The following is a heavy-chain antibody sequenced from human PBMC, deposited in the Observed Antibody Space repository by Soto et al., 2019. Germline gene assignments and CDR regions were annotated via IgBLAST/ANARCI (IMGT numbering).Heavy chain of an antibody. D-gene: IGHD6-19*01. CDR1: GYSFTSYW. J-gene: IGHJ5*02. CDR3: ARCRLAGASCFDP. V-gene: IGHV5-51*01. CDR2: IYPGDSDT. Sequence: GESLKISCKGSGYSFTSYWIGWVRQMPGKGLEWMGIIYPGDSDTRYSPSFQGQVTISADKSISTAYLQWSSLKASDTAMFYWARCRLAGASCFDPGGQETLVTVSS.